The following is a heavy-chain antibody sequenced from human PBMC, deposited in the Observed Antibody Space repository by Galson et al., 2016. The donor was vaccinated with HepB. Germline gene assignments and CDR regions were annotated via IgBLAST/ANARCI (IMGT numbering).Heavy chain of an antibody. CDR2: IHLGGNDI. D-gene: IGHD3-22*01. CDR1: GFTFSSYA. V-gene: IGHV3-23*01. Sequence: SLRLSCAASGFTFSSYAMRWVRQAPGKGLEWVSAIHLGGNDIYYADSVKGRFTISRDDYNSMLYLQINSLRAEDTAVYYCTKHEVRTHDYWGQGTLVTVSS. J-gene: IGHJ4*02. CDR3: TKHEVRTHDY.